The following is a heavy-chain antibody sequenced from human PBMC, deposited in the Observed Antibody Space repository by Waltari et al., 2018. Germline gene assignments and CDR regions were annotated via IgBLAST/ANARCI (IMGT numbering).Heavy chain of an antibody. J-gene: IGHJ4*02. D-gene: IGHD3-22*01. CDR3: AQQYYYDSSGYSFDY. V-gene: IGHV4-39*01. CDR2: IYYSGST. Sequence: QLQLQESGPGLVKPSETLSLTCPVSGGSISSSSYYWGWIRQPPGKGLEWIGSIYYSGSTYYNPSLKSRVTISVDTSKNQFSLKLSSVTAADTAVYYCAQQYYYDSSGYSFDYWGQGTLVTVSS. CDR1: GGSISSSSYY.